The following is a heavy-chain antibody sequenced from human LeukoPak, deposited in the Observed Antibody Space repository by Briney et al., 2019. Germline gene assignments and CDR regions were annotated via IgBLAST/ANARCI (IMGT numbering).Heavy chain of an antibody. CDR1: GFTFSSYG. J-gene: IGHJ3*02. Sequence: GGSLRLSCAASGFTFSSYGMHWVRQAPGKGLEWVAVISYDANNKYYADSVKGRFTISRDNSKNTLYLQMNSPRAEDTAVYYCAKDFGIMFYYGSDTPGGVFDIWGQGTMVTVSS. D-gene: IGHD3-10*01. CDR3: AKDFGIMFYYGSDTPGGVFDI. V-gene: IGHV3-30*18. CDR2: ISYDANNK.